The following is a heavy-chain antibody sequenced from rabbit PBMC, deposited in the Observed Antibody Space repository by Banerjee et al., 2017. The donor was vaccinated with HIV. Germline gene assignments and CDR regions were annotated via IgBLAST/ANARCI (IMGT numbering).Heavy chain of an antibody. CDR2: IYAGSSGST. Sequence: QEQLEESGGGLVKPEGSLTLTCKASGFSLSSYDIQWVRQAPGKGLEWIGIIYAGSSGSTYYASWAKGRFTISKTSSTTVTLQMTSLTAADTATYFCARDLAGVIGWNFNLWGPGTLVTDS. J-gene: IGHJ4*01. CDR3: ARDLAGVIGWNFNL. D-gene: IGHD4-1*01. V-gene: IGHV1S45*01. CDR1: GFSLSSYD.